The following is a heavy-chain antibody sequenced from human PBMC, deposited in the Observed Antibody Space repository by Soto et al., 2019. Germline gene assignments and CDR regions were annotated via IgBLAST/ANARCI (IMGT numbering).Heavy chain of an antibody. V-gene: IGHV3-23*01. J-gene: IGHJ6*02. Sequence: EVQLLESGGDLVQPGGSLRLSCAASGFTFSRYAMTWVRQATGKGLEWVSTISPSGGSTYYTDSVRGRFTISRDNSKDTVFLQMNRLGPEDTAVYYCARRREGNNYYVMDVWGQGTTVTVSS. D-gene: IGHD1-1*01. CDR3: ARRREGNNYYVMDV. CDR1: GFTFSRYA. CDR2: ISPSGGST.